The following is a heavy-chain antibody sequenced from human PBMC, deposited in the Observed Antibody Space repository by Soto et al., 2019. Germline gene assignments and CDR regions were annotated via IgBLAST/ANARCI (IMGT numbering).Heavy chain of an antibody. V-gene: IGHV5-51*01. D-gene: IGHD6-6*01. CDR1: GYSFTSYW. Sequence: DSLTISCKGSGYSFTSYWIGLVRQMPGKGLEWMGIIYPGDSDTRYSPSFQGQVTISADKSISTAYLQWSSLKASDTAMYYCATTREGQLAAFDIWGQGTMVTVSS. CDR3: ATTREGQLAAFDI. CDR2: IYPGDSDT. J-gene: IGHJ3*02.